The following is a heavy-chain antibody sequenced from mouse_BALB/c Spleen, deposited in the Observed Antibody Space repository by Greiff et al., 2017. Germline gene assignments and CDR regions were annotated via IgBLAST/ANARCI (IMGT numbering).Heavy chain of an antibody. D-gene: IGHD2-4*01. J-gene: IGHJ3*01. Sequence: VQLQQSGAELARPGASVKLSCKASGYTFTSYWMQWVKQRPGQGLEWIGAIYPGDGDTRYTQKFKGKATLTADKSSSTAYMQLSSLASEDSAVYYCARENYDSFAYWGQGTLVTVSA. V-gene: IGHV1-87*01. CDR1: GYTFTSYW. CDR3: ARENYDSFAY. CDR2: IYPGDGDT.